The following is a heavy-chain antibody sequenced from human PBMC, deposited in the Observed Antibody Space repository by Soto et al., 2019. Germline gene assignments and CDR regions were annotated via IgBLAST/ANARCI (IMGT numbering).Heavy chain of an antibody. CDR3: AKAPFRLPYYFYGMAV. Sequence: QVRLVESGGGVVQPGGSLRLSCVASGFTFSDFGMHWVRQGPGKGLEWLAVISEDAETDFHADSVKGRFTVSRDNFKVTLYLQMKSLTSNESGVYFCAKAPFRLPYYFYGMAVWGQGTTVIVSS. D-gene: IGHD3-10*01. CDR1: GFTFSDFG. J-gene: IGHJ6*02. CDR2: ISEDAETD. V-gene: IGHV3-30*18.